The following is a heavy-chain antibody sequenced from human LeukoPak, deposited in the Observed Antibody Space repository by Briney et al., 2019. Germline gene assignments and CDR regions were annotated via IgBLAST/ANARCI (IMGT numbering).Heavy chain of an antibody. CDR3: ARSIAAAGTDWFDP. D-gene: IGHD6-13*01. Sequence: EPSETLSLTCTVSGGSISSYYWSWIRQPPGKGLEWIGSIYYSGSTYYNPSLKSRVTISVDTSKNQFSLKLSSVTAADTAVYYCARSIAAAGTDWFDPWGQGTLVTVSS. V-gene: IGHV4-59*12. CDR2: IYYSGST. CDR1: GGSISSYY. J-gene: IGHJ5*02.